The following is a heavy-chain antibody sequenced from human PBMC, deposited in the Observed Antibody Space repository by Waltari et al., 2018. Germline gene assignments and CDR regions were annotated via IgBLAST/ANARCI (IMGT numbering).Heavy chain of an antibody. CDR3: ATYIGASIGTAAFDV. CDR2: ISYNGAT. CDR1: GGSITTNRHY. Sequence: QLQLQESGPGLVKPSETLSLTCSVSGGSITTNRHYWGWIRQPPGQGLEWIGTISYNGATYTSPSLESRHTMSRDTCKRHLSLTLGSVTATDTSVYFCATYIGASIGTAAFDVWGQGTMVTVSS. V-gene: IGHV4-39*02. J-gene: IGHJ3*01. D-gene: IGHD5-12*01.